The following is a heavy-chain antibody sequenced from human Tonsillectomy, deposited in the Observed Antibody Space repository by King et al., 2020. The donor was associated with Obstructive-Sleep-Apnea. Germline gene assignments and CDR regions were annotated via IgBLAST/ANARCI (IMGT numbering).Heavy chain of an antibody. J-gene: IGHJ2*01. V-gene: IGHV3-53*04. Sequence: VQLVESGGGLVQPGGSLRLSCAASGFTVSSNYMSWVRQAPGKGLEWVSVIYSGGSTYYADSVKGRFTISRHNSKNTLYLQMNSLRAEDTAVYYCARVPEVLLWSRPAARDGYFDLWGRGTLVTVSS. CDR3: ARVPEVLLWSRPAARDGYFDL. CDR1: GFTVSSNY. D-gene: IGHD3-10*01. CDR2: IYSGGST.